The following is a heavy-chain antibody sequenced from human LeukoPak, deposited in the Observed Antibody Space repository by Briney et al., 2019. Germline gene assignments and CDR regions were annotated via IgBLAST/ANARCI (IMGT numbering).Heavy chain of an antibody. CDR2: IYYSGST. J-gene: IGHJ6*03. CDR3: ARSSGYYGGDMDV. D-gene: IGHD3-22*01. CDR1: GGSISSYY. Sequence: SGTLSLTCTVSGGSISSYYWSWIRQPPGKGLEWIGYIYYSGSTNYNPSLKSRVTISVDTSKNQFSLKLSSVTAADTAVYYCARSSGYYGGDMDVWGKGTTVSVS. V-gene: IGHV4-59*08.